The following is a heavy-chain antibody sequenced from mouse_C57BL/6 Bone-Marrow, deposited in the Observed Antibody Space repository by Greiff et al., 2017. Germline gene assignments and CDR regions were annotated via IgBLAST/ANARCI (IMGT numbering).Heavy chain of an antibody. CDR2: INPGSGGT. J-gene: IGHJ2*01. Sequence: QVQLKQSGAELVRPGTSVKVSCKASGYAFTNYLIEWVKQRPGQGLEWIGVINPGSGGTNYNEKFKGKATLTADKSSSTAYMQLSRLTSEDSAVYFCARDSNYSGYFDYWGQGTTLTVSS. D-gene: IGHD2-5*01. CDR3: ARDSNYSGYFDY. CDR1: GYAFTNYL. V-gene: IGHV1-54*01.